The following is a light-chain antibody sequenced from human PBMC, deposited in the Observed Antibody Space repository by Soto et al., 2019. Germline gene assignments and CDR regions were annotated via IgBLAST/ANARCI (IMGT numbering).Light chain of an antibody. J-gene: IGLJ1*01. CDR1: SSDVGGYNY. CDR2: EVT. V-gene: IGLV2-14*01. Sequence: QSALTQPASVSGSPGQSITISCTGTSSDVGGYNYVSWYQQHPGKAPKFMIYEVTNRPSGVSNRFSGSKSGNMASLTISGLQAEDEADYYCASYTSSGTRVFGTGTKLTVL. CDR3: ASYTSSGTRV.